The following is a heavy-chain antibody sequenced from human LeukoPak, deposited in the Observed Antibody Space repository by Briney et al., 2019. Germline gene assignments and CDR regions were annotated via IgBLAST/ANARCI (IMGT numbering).Heavy chain of an antibody. CDR2: ISYDGSNK. J-gene: IGHJ3*02. Sequence: PGGSLRLSCSASGFTFSSYAMHWVRQAPGKGLEWVAVISYDGSNKYYADSVKGRFTISRDNSKNTLYLQMNSLRAEDTAVYYCARTRGGYYDSSGFDIWGQGTMVTVSS. CDR1: GFTFSSYA. CDR3: ARTRGGYYDSSGFDI. V-gene: IGHV3-30-3*01. D-gene: IGHD3-22*01.